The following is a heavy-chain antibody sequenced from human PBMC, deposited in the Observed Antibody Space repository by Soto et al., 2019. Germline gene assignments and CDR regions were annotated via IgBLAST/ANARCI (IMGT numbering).Heavy chain of an antibody. J-gene: IGHJ4*02. D-gene: IGHD6-19*01. CDR2: MSGDGRT. Sequence: WGSLRLSFVCSGFTFSDSVMAWVRQAPGKGLEWLSVMSGDGRTRYADSVKGRFTISRDNSKNALYLQLNSLRAEDTAVYYCAKDRRQSAVAGTSDSDYWGQGTLVTVSS. V-gene: IGHV3-23*01. CDR1: GFTFSDSV. CDR3: AKDRRQSAVAGTSDSDY.